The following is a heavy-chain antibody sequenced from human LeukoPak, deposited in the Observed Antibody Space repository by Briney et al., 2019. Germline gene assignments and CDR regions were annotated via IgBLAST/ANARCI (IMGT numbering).Heavy chain of an antibody. Sequence: GGSLRLSCAASGFTFSSYSMNWVRQAPGKGLEWVSYISSLSSTIYYADSVKGRFTISRDNSKNTLHLQMNSLRAEDTAVYYCAKGYSSGSQYFDYWGQGTLVTVSS. CDR1: GFTFSSYS. V-gene: IGHV3-48*01. J-gene: IGHJ4*02. CDR3: AKGYSSGSQYFDY. D-gene: IGHD6-19*01. CDR2: ISSLSSTI.